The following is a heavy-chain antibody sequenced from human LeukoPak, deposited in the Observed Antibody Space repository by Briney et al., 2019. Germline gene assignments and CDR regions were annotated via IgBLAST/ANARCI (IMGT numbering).Heavy chain of an antibody. CDR1: GDSISDSSYY. CDR2: IYYSGST. Sequence: SETLSLTCTVSGDSISDSSYYWDWIRQPPGKGLEWIASIYYSGSTYYNPSLKSRATISVDTSKNQISLKVSSVTAADSALYFCARQRTSGSASNLRVAQIDSWGQGTLVTVSS. J-gene: IGHJ4*02. D-gene: IGHD3-3*01. CDR3: ARQRTSGSASNLRVAQIDS. V-gene: IGHV4-39*01.